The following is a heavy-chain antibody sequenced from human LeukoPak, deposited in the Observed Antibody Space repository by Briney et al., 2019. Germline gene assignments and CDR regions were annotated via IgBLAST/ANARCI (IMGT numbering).Heavy chain of an antibody. CDR2: IHGGGIAT. Sequence: PGGSLRLSCAASGFTFSTCAMSWVRQAPGKGLEWVSIIHGGGIATYYADSVKGRFIISRDNSRDTLFLQMNNLRAEDTAIYYCAKGIYNYYYYGMDVWGQGTTVTVSS. CDR3: AKGIYNYYYYGMDV. V-gene: IGHV3-23*01. D-gene: IGHD3-10*01. J-gene: IGHJ6*02. CDR1: GFTFSTCA.